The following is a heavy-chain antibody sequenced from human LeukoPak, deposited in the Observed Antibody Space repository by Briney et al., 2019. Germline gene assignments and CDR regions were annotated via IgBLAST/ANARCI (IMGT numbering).Heavy chain of an antibody. CDR2: IYYSGST. J-gene: IGHJ4*02. V-gene: IGHV4-59*01. Sequence: SETLSLTCAVYGGSFSGYYWSWIRQPPGKGLEWIGYIYYSGSTNYNPSLKSRVTISVDTSKNQFSLKLSSVTAADTAVYYCARAGYYDSSGHGGYDYWGQGTLVTVSS. D-gene: IGHD3-22*01. CDR1: GGSFSGYY. CDR3: ARAGYYDSSGHGGYDY.